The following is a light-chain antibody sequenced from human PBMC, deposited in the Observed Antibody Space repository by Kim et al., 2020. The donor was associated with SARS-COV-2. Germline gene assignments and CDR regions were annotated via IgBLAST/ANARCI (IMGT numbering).Light chain of an antibody. Sequence: DIQLTQSPSFLSASVGDRVTITCRASQGINSYLAWYQQRPGKAPKVLIYAASTLQSGVPSRFSGSGFGTEFTLTISSLQPEDFATYSCQQLNSYPLTFGGGTKVDIK. CDR2: AAS. J-gene: IGKJ4*01. V-gene: IGKV1-9*01. CDR1: QGINSY. CDR3: QQLNSYPLT.